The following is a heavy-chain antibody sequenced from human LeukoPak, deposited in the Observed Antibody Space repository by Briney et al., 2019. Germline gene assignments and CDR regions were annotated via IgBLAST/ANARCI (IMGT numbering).Heavy chain of an antibody. CDR1: GFPFSNFA. D-gene: IGHD6-19*01. V-gene: IGHV3-23*01. CDR3: AKAGGRGWSNWFDP. Sequence: GGSLRLSCAASGFPFSNFAMTWIRQAPGKGLEWISLISAGGSSTFDADSMRGRFTISRDNYKNTLYLQMNSLRVEDTAVYYCAKAGGRGWSNWFDPWGQGTQVTVSS. J-gene: IGHJ5*02. CDR2: ISAGGSST.